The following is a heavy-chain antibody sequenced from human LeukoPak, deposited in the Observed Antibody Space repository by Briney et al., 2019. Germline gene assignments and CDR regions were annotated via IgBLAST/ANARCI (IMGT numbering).Heavy chain of an antibody. V-gene: IGHV6-1*01. CDR1: GDSVSSNNAA. J-gene: IGHJ4*02. CDR3: ARAPSYSGSYMGY. CDR2: TYYRSKWYN. D-gene: IGHD1-26*01. Sequence: SQTLSLTCAISGDSVSSNNAAWNWIRQSPSRGLEWLGRTYYRSKWYNDYAVSVKSRITINPDTSKNQFSLQLKSVTPEDTAVYYCARAPSYSGSYMGYWGQGTLVTVSS.